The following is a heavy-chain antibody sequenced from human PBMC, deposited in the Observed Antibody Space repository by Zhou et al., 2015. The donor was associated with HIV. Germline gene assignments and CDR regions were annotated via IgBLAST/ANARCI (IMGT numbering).Heavy chain of an antibody. CDR2: IIPIFGTA. V-gene: IGHV1-69*06. CDR1: GGTFSSYA. J-gene: IGHJ6*02. Sequence: QVQLVQSGAEVKKPGSSVKVSCKASGGTFSSYAISWVRQAPGQGLEWMGGIIPIFGTANYAQKFQGRVTITADKSTSTAYMELSSLRSEDTAVYYCLLDIVVVPAAIQQGGGYYYYYGMDVWGQGP. CDR3: LLDIVVVPAAIQQGGGYYYYYGMDV. D-gene: IGHD2-2*02.